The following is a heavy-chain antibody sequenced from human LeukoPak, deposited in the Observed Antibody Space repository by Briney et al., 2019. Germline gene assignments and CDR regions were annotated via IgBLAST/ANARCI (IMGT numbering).Heavy chain of an antibody. CDR1: GYTFSNYY. Sequence: ASVKVSCKASGYTFSNYYMHWVRQAPGQGLEWMGLISPSGGSTSYAQKFQGRVTTTSDTSTTTVYMELSSLRSKDTAVYYCARYSQWLASDYWGQGTLVTVSS. CDR3: ARYSQWLASDY. D-gene: IGHD6-19*01. J-gene: IGHJ4*02. V-gene: IGHV1-46*01. CDR2: ISPSGGST.